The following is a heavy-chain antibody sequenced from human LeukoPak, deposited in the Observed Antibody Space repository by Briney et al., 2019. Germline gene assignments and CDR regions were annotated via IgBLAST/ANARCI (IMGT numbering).Heavy chain of an antibody. CDR3: ARNRYYYMDV. J-gene: IGHJ6*03. CDR2: MNPNSGNT. CDR1: GYTFTSYY. V-gene: IGHV1-8*03. Sequence: ASVKVSCKASGYTFTSYYMHWVRQATGQGLEWMGWMNPNSGNTGYAQKFQGRVTITRNTSISTAYMELSSLRSEDTAVYYCARNRYYYMDVWGKGTTVTVSS.